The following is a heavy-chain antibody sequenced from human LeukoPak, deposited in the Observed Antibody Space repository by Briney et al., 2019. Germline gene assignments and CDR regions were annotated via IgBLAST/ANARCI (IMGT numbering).Heavy chain of an antibody. D-gene: IGHD5-18*01. J-gene: IGHJ4*02. CDR3: AKGELWLIDY. CDR2: ISYDGSNK. Sequence: GGSLRLSCAASGFTFSSYAMHWVRQAPGKGLEWVAVISYDGSNKYYADSVKGRFTISRDNSKNTLYLQMNSLRAEDTAVYYCAKGELWLIDYWGQGTLVTVSS. V-gene: IGHV3-30-3*01. CDR1: GFTFSSYA.